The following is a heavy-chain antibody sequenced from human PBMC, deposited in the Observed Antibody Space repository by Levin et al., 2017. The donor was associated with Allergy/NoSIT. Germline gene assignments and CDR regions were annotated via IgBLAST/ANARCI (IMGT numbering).Heavy chain of an antibody. D-gene: IGHD4/OR15-4a*01. CDR3: ASVIGATAQFEY. CDR2: INAANAKT. Sequence: PGGSLRLSCKATVHTFTSYGFHWVRQAPGQGLEWMGWINAANAKTTYSQNFQGRVTFTRDTSATTVYMEVSSLRSEDTAVYFCASVIGATAQFEYWGQGSLVSVSS. CDR1: VHTFTSYG. J-gene: IGHJ4*02. V-gene: IGHV1-3*01.